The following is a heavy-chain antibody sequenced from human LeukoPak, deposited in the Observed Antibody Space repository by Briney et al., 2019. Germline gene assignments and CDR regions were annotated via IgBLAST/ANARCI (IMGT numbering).Heavy chain of an antibody. Sequence: PGGSLRLSCAASGFTFSSYSMNWVRQAPGKGLEWVSSISTSSSYIYYADSVKGRFTISRDNAKNSLYLQMNSLRAEDTAVYYCARGPSGYCSGGSCYPIPFYYYGMDVWGQGTTVTVSS. CDR2: ISTSSSYI. V-gene: IGHV3-21*01. J-gene: IGHJ6*02. CDR1: GFTFSSYS. D-gene: IGHD2-15*01. CDR3: ARGPSGYCSGGSCYPIPFYYYGMDV.